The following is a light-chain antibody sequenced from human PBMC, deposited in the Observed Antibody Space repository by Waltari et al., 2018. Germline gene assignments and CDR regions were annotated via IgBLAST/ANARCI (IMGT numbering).Light chain of an antibody. V-gene: IGLV2-11*01. CDR1: STDVGGYNY. J-gene: IGLJ3*02. CDR2: DVT. CDR3: ASYTNSDSEV. Sequence: QSALTQPRSVSGSLGQSVAIPCTGTSTDVGGYNYVSWYQQHPGKAPKIIIYDVTKRPSGVPDEFSGSKSGNTASLTISGLQPEDEASYYCASYTNSDSEVFGGGTKVTVL.